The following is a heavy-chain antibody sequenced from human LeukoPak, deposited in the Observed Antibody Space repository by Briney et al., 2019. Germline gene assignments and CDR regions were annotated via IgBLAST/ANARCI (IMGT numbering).Heavy chain of an antibody. J-gene: IGHJ6*03. Sequence: ASVKVSCKASGYTFTSYDINWVRQATGQGLEWMGWMNPNSGNTGYAQKFQGRVTITRNTSISTAYMELSSLRSEDTAVYYCARVGGGYDYPEIFYYYYYMDVWGKGTTVTVSS. CDR2: MNPNSGNT. CDR1: GYTFTSYD. V-gene: IGHV1-8*03. CDR3: ARVGGGYDYPEIFYYYYYMDV. D-gene: IGHD5-12*01.